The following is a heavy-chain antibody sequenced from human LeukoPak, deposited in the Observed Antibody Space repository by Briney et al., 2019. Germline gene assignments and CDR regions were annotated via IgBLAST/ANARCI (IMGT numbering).Heavy chain of an antibody. J-gene: IGHJ4*02. CDR1: GFTLSSYA. CDR2: ISVSGNT. D-gene: IGHD2-15*01. Sequence: GGSLRLSCAASGFTLSSYAMSWVRQGPGKGLEWVSAISVSGNTYHADSVKGRFTISRDSSKNTLYLQMNSLRAGDAAVYYCAKHCPGLLRPYFDYWGQGTLVTVSS. V-gene: IGHV3-23*01. CDR3: AKHCPGLLRPYFDY.